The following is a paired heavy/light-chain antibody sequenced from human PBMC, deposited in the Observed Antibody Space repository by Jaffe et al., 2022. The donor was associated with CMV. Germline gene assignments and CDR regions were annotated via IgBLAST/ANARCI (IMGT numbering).Heavy chain of an antibody. CDR2: IYYSGST. CDR3: ARKFVPLYCSGGSCYGRVWYAFDI. V-gene: IGHV4-31*03. Sequence: QVQLQESGPGLVKPSQTLSLTCTVSGGSISSGGYYWSWIRQHPGKGLEWIGYIYYSGSTYYNPSLKSRVTISVDTSKNQFSLKLSSVTAADTAVYYCARKFVPLYCSGGSCYGRVWYAFDIWGQGTMVTVSS. J-gene: IGHJ3*02. D-gene: IGHD2-15*01. CDR1: GGSISSGGYY.
Light chain of an antibody. J-gene: IGKJ4*01. CDR3: MQATQFPGLT. CDR1: QSLVHSDGNTY. V-gene: IGKV2-24*01. CDR2: KIS. Sequence: DIVMTQTPLSSPVTLGQPASISCRSSQSLVHSDGNTYLSWLQQRPGQPPRLLIYKISNRFSGVPDRFSGSGAGTDFTLKISRVEAEDVGVYYCMQATQFPGLTFGGGTKVEIK.